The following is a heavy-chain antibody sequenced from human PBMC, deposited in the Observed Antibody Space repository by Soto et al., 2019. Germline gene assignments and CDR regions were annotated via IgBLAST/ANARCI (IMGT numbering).Heavy chain of an antibody. CDR3: ATQKPSGGYDYGGYYYYYYYMDV. D-gene: IGHD5-12*01. J-gene: IGHJ6*03. V-gene: IGHV1-24*01. CDR1: GYTLTELS. Sequence: ASVKVSCKVSGYTLTELSMHWVRQAPGKGLEWMGGFDPEDGETIYAQKFQGRVTMTEDTSTDTAYMELSSLRSEDTAVYYCATQKPSGGYDYGGYYYYYYYMDVWGKGTTVTVSS. CDR2: FDPEDGET.